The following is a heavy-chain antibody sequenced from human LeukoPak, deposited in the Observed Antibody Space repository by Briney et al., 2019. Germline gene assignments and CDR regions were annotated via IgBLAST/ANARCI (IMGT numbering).Heavy chain of an antibody. CDR1: GGSISNYY. Sequence: SETLSLTCTVSGGSISNYYWSWIRQPAGKGLEWIGRIYAGGTASYNPSLKSRVTMSADMSKNQLSLKLTSVTAADTAVYYCARASRRAARQEIDYWGQGTLVTVSS. D-gene: IGHD6-6*01. CDR3: ARASRRAARQEIDY. J-gene: IGHJ4*02. V-gene: IGHV4-4*07. CDR2: IYAGGTA.